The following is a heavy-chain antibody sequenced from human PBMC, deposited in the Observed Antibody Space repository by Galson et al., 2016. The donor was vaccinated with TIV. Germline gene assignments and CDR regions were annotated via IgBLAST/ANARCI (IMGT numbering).Heavy chain of an antibody. CDR1: GFSLTTSGMC. J-gene: IGHJ4*02. V-gene: IGHV2-70*11. CDR3: ARMVYGDYPPRFYYDN. Sequence: PALVKPTQTLTLTCTFSGFSLTTSGMCVNWIRQPPGRALEWLARIDWDDDTYYSTSLKTRLTISKDTSKNQVVLKMTSMDPVDTATYYCARMVYGDYPPRFYYDNWGQGILVTVSS. CDR2: IDWDDDT. D-gene: IGHD4-17*01.